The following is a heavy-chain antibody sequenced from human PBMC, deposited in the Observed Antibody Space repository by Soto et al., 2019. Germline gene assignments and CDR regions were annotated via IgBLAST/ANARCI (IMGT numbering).Heavy chain of an antibody. J-gene: IGHJ4*02. CDR2: ISSSAGTT. Sequence: EVQLLESGGGLVQPGGSLRLSCAASGFTFSSHAMNWVRQAPGKGLEWVSTISSSAGTTYYADSVKGRFIISRDTSKNTLYLQMNSLRAEDTAVYYCAKGHFGELYHFDYWGQGTLVTVSS. D-gene: IGHD3-10*01. CDR3: AKGHFGELYHFDY. V-gene: IGHV3-23*01. CDR1: GFTFSSHA.